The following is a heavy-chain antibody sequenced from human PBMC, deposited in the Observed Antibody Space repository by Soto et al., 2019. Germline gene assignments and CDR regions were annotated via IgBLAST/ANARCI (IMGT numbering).Heavy chain of an antibody. Sequence: GGSLRLSCAASGFTFSSYAMSWVRQAPGKGLEWVSAISGSGGSTYYADSVKGRFTISRDNSKNTLYLQMNSLRAEDTAVYYCAKDLNSEWWNLSYMDVWGKGTTVTVSS. CDR1: GFTFSSYA. V-gene: IGHV3-23*01. CDR2: ISGSGGST. D-gene: IGHD2-15*01. CDR3: AKDLNSEWWNLSYMDV. J-gene: IGHJ6*03.